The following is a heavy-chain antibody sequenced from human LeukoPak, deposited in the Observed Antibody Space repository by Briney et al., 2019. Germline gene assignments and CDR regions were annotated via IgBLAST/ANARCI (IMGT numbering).Heavy chain of an antibody. V-gene: IGHV3-21*01. D-gene: IGHD3-10*01. CDR2: ISSSSSYI. J-gene: IGHJ6*03. CDR1: GFTFSSYS. Sequence: KPGGSLRLSCAASGFTFSSYSMNWVRQAPGKGLEWVSSISSSSSYIYYADSVKGRFTTSRDNAKNSLYLQMNSLRAEDTAVYHCARPLYGSGSYYGYYYMDVWGKGTTVTVSS. CDR3: ARPLYGSGSYYGYYYMDV.